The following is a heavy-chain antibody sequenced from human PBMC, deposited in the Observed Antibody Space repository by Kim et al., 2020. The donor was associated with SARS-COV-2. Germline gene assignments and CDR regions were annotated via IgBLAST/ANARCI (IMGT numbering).Heavy chain of an antibody. CDR1: GDSVSSTSAA. Sequence: SQTLSLTCAISGDSVSSTSAAWHWIRQSPSRGLEWLVRTYYRSKWYNDSAVSVKSRITINPDTSKNQLSLQLNSVTPEDTAVYYCVREYGGSFLYYFDCWGQGTLVTVSS. CDR2: TYYRSKWYN. V-gene: IGHV6-1*01. J-gene: IGHJ4*02. D-gene: IGHD6-6*01. CDR3: VREYGGSFLYYFDC.